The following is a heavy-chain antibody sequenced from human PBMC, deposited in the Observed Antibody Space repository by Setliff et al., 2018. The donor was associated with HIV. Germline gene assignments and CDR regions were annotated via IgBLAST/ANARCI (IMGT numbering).Heavy chain of an antibody. CDR3: ARSRAAGFDY. CDR1: GFTFSSYT. D-gene: IGHD6-13*01. J-gene: IGHJ4*02. CDR2: FSSDGSTK. V-gene: IGHV3-30*04. Sequence: PGGSLRLSCAVSGFTFSSYTMHWVRQAPGKGLEWVAVFSSDGSTKFYADYVKGRFTISRDNARKSVYLQIDSLRAEDTAVYYCARSRAAGFDYWGQGTLVTVSS.